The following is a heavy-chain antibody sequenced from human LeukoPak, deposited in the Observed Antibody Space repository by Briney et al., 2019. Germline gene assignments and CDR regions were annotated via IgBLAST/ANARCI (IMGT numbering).Heavy chain of an antibody. CDR3: ARERFVGGVPAAIGY. Sequence: GASVKVSCKASGYTFTGYHMHWVRQAPGQGLEWMGRINPNSGGTNYAQKFQGRVTMTRDTSISTAYMELSRLRSDDTAVYYCARERFVGGVPAAIGYWGQGTLVTVSS. CDR2: INPNSGGT. J-gene: IGHJ4*02. D-gene: IGHD2-2*01. V-gene: IGHV1-2*06. CDR1: GYTFTGYH.